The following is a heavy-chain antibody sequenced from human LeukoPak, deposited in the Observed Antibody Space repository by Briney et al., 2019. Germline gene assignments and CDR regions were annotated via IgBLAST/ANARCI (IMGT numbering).Heavy chain of an antibody. V-gene: IGHV1-18*01. J-gene: IGHJ4*02. D-gene: IGHD3-16*01. CDR2: ISAYNGNT. CDR3: ARLILWGSGEYYFDY. Sequence: ISAYNGNTKYGQILQGRVTMTTDTSTSTAYMELRSLRSDDTAVYYCARLILWGSGEYYFDYWGQGTLVTVSS.